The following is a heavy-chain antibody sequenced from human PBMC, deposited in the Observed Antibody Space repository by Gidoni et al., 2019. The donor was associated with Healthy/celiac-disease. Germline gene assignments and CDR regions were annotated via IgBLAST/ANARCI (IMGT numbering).Heavy chain of an antibody. CDR2: IIPICGTA. D-gene: IGHD7-27*01. V-gene: IGHV1-69*01. Sequence: QVQLVQSGAEVKQPGSSVKVLCKDSGCTFSSYAISWVRQAPGQGLEWMGWIIPICGTANYAQKLQGRVTITADESTSTAYMELSSLRSEDTAVYYCQLGIGGFDYWGQGTLVTVSS. CDR1: GCTFSSYA. CDR3: QLGIGGFDY. J-gene: IGHJ4*02.